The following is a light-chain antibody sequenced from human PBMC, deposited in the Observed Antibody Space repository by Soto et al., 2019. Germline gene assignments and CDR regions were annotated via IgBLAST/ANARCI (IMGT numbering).Light chain of an antibody. J-gene: IGKJ3*01. CDR3: QQYGSSLFT. V-gene: IGKV3D-20*01. CDR1: QSVSSSY. Sequence: EIVLTQSPATLSLSPGERATLSCGASQSVSSSYLAWYQQKPSLAPRLLIYDASSRATGIPDRFSGSGSGTDFTLTISRLEPEDFAVYYCQQYGSSLFTFGPGTKVDIK. CDR2: DAS.